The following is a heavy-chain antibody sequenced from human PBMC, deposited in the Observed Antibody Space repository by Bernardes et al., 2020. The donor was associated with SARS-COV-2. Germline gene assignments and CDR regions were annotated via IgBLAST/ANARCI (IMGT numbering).Heavy chain of an antibody. D-gene: IGHD2-15*01. CDR3: ARDRCSGGSCRDAFDI. CDR2: INPNSGGT. Sequence: ASVKVSCMASGYTFTGYYMHWVRQAPGQGLEWMGWINPNSGGTNYAQKFQGWVTMTRDTSISTAYMELSRLRSDDTAVYYCARDRCSGGSCRDAFDIWGQGTMVTVSS. CDR1: GYTFTGYY. J-gene: IGHJ3*02. V-gene: IGHV1-2*04.